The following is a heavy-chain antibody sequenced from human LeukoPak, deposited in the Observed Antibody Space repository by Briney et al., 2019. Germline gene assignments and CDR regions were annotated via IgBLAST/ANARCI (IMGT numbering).Heavy chain of an antibody. CDR2: IKQDGSEK. J-gene: IGHJ5*02. CDR3: ARERAREGGIAVA. V-gene: IGHV3-7*01. D-gene: IGHD6-19*01. Sequence: GGSLRLSCAASGFTFSSYWMSWVRQAPGKGLEWVANIKQDGSEKYYVDSVKGRFTISRDNAKNSLYLQMNSLRAADTAVYYCARERAREGGIAVAWGQGTLVTVSS. CDR1: GFTFSSYW.